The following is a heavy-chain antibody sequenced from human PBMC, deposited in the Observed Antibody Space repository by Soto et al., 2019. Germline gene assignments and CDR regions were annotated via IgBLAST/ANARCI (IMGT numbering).Heavy chain of an antibody. D-gene: IGHD6-6*01. Sequence: PSETLSLACTVCGGSTRSYYWSWILQPPGNGLEWIGYIYYSGSTNYNPSLKSRVTISVDTSKNQFSLKLSYVTAADTAVYYCARFGAGGAAPYYFDYWGQGTLVTVSS. J-gene: IGHJ4*02. CDR1: GGSTRSYY. V-gene: IGHV4-59*01. CDR2: IYYSGST. CDR3: ARFGAGGAAPYYFDY.